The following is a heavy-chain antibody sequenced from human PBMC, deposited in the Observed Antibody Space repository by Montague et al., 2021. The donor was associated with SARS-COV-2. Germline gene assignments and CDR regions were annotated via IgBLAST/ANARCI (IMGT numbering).Heavy chain of an antibody. CDR2: ISQSGTA. D-gene: IGHD1-1*01. CDR3: AREREVERAARTLVAFDM. CDR1: GGSFSVYY. V-gene: IGHV4-34*01. Sequence: SETLSLTCAVYGGSFSVYYWSWLRQSPRSGLEWIAEISQSGTAHYNPSLESRVSISIDTSRNQFTLKLSSVTAADTAMYYRAREREVERAARTLVAFDMWGQGTMVTVSS. J-gene: IGHJ3*02.